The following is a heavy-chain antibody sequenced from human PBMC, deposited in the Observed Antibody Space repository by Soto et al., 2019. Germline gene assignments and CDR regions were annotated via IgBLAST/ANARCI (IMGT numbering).Heavy chain of an antibody. CDR1: GSSISGDY. CDR2: IYYSGST. V-gene: IGHV4-59*01. CDR3: ARNWNHHCFDP. D-gene: IGHD1-1*01. J-gene: IGHJ5*02. Sequence: PSETRDLTCPVSGSSISGDYWRWIRQPPGKGLEWIGYIYYSGSTNYNPSLKSRVTISVDTSKNQFSLKLRSVTAADTAVYYCARNWNHHCFDPWGQGTLVTVS.